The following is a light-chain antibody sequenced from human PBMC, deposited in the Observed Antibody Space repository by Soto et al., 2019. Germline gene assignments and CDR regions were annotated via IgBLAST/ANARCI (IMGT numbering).Light chain of an antibody. CDR2: DTS. CDR1: QSVSSN. CDR3: HHYNNWPPRNT. V-gene: IGKV3-15*01. J-gene: IGKJ2*01. Sequence: EIVLTQSPGTLSLSPGERATLSCRASQSVSSNLVWYLQKPGQAPRLLIYDTSTRATNVPARFTGSGSETEFTLTISGLQSEDFGIYYCHHYNNWPPRNTFGQGTKVDI.